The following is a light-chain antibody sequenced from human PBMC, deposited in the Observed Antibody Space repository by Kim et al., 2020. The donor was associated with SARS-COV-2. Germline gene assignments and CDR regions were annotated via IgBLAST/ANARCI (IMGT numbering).Light chain of an antibody. CDR3: LQYDLPPWT. CDR1: QSVSSSS. V-gene: IGKV3-20*01. J-gene: IGKJ1*01. Sequence: SPGGRATLASRAGQSVSSSSLAWYQHKPGQAPRLLIYGTSNRASGIPDRFSGSGSETDFTLSISRLEPEDFAVFYCLQYDLPPWTFGQGTKVDIK. CDR2: GTS.